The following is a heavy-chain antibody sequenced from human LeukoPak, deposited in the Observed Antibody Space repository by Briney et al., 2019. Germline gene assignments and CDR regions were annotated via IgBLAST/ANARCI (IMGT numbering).Heavy chain of an antibody. CDR3: AKILGSGVWYGFDI. D-gene: IGHD2-21*01. V-gene: IGHV4-4*09. CDR2: IYTTGCT. J-gene: IGHJ3*02. Sequence: KSSETLSLTCSVSGGPIGGDYWSWIRQPPGKALEWIGYIYTTGCTNYNPSLKSRVTISVDTSKNQFSLKLNSVTAADTAVYYCAKILGSGVWYGFDIWGQGTMVTVSS. CDR1: GGPIGGDY.